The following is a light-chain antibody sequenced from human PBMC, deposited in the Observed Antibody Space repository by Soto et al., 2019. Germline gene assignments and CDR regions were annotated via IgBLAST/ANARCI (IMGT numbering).Light chain of an antibody. J-gene: IGKJ1*01. CDR1: QSVNSNS. CDR2: DAF. Sequence: EVVLTQSPGTLSLSPGERATLSCRASQSVNSNSLAWYQQKPGQAPRLLIYDAFNRATGIPARFSGSGSGTDFTLTISRLEPEDFAVYYCQQYGSSGTFGQGTKVDIK. CDR3: QQYGSSGT. V-gene: IGKV3-20*01.